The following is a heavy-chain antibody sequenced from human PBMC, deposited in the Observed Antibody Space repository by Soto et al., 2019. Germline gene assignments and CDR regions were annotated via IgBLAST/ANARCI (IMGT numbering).Heavy chain of an antibody. CDR3: AKDYAGYYYYGMDV. V-gene: IGHV3-23*01. Sequence: GGSLRLSCAASGFTFSSYAMSWVRQAPGKGLEWVSAISGSGGSTYYADSVKGRFTISRDNSKNTLYLQMNSLRAEDTAVYYCAKDYAGYYYYGMDVWGQGTTVTVSS. CDR1: GFTFSSYA. CDR2: ISGSGGST. J-gene: IGHJ6*02. D-gene: IGHD2-2*01.